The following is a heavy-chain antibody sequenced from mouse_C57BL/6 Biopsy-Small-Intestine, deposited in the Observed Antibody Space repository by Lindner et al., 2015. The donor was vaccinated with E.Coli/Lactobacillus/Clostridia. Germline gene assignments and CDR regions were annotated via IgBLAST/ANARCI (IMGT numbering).Heavy chain of an antibody. D-gene: IGHD1-1*01. J-gene: IGHJ3*01. CDR2: IYPGDGDY. CDR1: GYGFSNSW. Sequence: VQLQESGPELVKPGASVKISCKASGYGFSNSWMNWVMQRPGKGLDLIGRIYPGDGDYNYNGKFKGKATLTADTSSSTAYMQLSSLTSEDSAVYYCAGYYGSSSYWGQGTLVTVSA. V-gene: IGHV1-82*01. CDR3: AGYYGSSSY.